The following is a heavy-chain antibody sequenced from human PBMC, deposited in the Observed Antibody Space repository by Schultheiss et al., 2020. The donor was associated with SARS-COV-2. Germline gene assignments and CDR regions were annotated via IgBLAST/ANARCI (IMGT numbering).Heavy chain of an antibody. Sequence: ASVKVSCKASGYTFTSYYMHWVRQAPGQGLEWMGWISVYNGNTNYAQKFQGRVTITADESTSTAYMELSSLRSEDTAVYYCANLFWSGYHLSIYGMDVWGQGTTVTVSS. CDR3: ANLFWSGYHLSIYGMDV. CDR1: GYTFTSYY. CDR2: ISVYNGNT. J-gene: IGHJ6*02. D-gene: IGHD3-3*01. V-gene: IGHV1-18*04.